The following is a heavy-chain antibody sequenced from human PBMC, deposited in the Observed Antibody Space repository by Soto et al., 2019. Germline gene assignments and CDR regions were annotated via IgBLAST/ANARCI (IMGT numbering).Heavy chain of an antibody. CDR3: ARDRGYDILTGYSPIRYYYYMDV. CDR2: IYSGGST. J-gene: IGHJ6*03. D-gene: IGHD3-9*01. V-gene: IGHV3-53*04. CDR1: GFTVSSNY. Sequence: GGSLRLSCAASGFTVSSNYMSWVRQAPGKGLEWVSVIYSGGSTYYADSVKGRFTISRHNSKNTLYLQMNSLRAEDTAVYYCARDRGYDILTGYSPIRYYYYMDVWGKGTTVTVSS.